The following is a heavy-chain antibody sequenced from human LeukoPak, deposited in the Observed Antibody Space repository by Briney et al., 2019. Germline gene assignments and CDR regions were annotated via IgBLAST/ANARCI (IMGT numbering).Heavy chain of an antibody. CDR1: GFTLTNYA. Sequence: QPGGSLRLSCAASGFTLTNYAMSWVRQAPGKGLAWVSAVGPSGRTYYADSVKGRFTISRDNSNYTLYLQMNSLRVEDTAVHYCAKRGGSYRGFDYWGQGTLVTVSS. V-gene: IGHV3-23*01. CDR2: VGPSGRT. D-gene: IGHD1-26*01. CDR3: AKRGGSYRGFDY. J-gene: IGHJ4*02.